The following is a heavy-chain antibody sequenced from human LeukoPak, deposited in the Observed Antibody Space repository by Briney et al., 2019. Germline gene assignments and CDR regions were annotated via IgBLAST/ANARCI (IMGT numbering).Heavy chain of an antibody. Sequence: HAGGSLRLSCAASGFTFSSYWMSWVRQAPGKGLEWVANIKQDGSEKYYVDSVKGRFTISRDNAKNSLYLQMNSLRAEDTAVYYCARRMNYVWGSYRRGDAFDIWGQGTMATVSS. CDR2: IKQDGSEK. V-gene: IGHV3-7*01. D-gene: IGHD3-16*02. CDR1: GFTFSSYW. J-gene: IGHJ3*02. CDR3: ARRMNYVWGSYRRGDAFDI.